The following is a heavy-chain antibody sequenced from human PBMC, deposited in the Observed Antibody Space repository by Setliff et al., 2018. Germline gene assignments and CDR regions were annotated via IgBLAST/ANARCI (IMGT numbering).Heavy chain of an antibody. D-gene: IGHD6-13*01. CDR1: GGSISSSNW. CDR3: ARSAGYSSSWYNYYYGMDV. V-gene: IGHV4-4*02. CDR2: IYHSGST. J-gene: IGHJ6*02. Sequence: PSETLSLTCAVSGGSISSSNWWSWVRQPPGKGLEWIGEIYHSGSTYYNPSLKSRVTISVDTSKNQFSLKLSSVTAADTAVYYCARSAGYSSSWYNYYYGMDVWGQGTTVTVSS.